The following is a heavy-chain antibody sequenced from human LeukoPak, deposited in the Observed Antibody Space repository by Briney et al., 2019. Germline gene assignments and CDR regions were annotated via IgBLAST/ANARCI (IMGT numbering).Heavy chain of an antibody. CDR1: GGSISSGGYS. CDR3: ARVTIGHYYDSSGYIDY. V-gene: IGHV4-30-2*06. Sequence: SQTLSLTCAVSGGSISSGGYSWTWIRHSPGKGLEWIGYIYQSESTYYNPTLKSRVTISGDRSKNQFSLELNSVTAADTAVYYCARVTIGHYYDSSGYIDYWGQGTLVTVSS. D-gene: IGHD3-22*01. CDR2: IYQSEST. J-gene: IGHJ4*02.